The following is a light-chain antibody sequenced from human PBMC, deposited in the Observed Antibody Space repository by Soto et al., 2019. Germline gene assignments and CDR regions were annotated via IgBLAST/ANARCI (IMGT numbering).Light chain of an antibody. CDR1: QSVTSN. V-gene: IGKV3-15*01. CDR3: HQYNSWPRGT. J-gene: IGKJ3*01. CDR2: GAS. Sequence: EIVLTQSPGALCLSPGGRAARSSRGRQSVTSNYLAWYQQKPGQAPRLLIYGASTRATGIPVRFRGSGSGTEFTLTISSLQSEDSAVYYCHQYNSWPRGTFGPGTKVDIK.